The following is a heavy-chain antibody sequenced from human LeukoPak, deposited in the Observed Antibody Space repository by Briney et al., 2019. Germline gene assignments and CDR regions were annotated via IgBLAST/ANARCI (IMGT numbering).Heavy chain of an antibody. CDR1: GGSISSGSYY. CDR2: IYTSGST. CDR3: ARHQRDYFDY. Sequence: PSETLSLTCTVSGGSISSGSYYWSWIRQPAGKGLEWIGRIYTSGSTNYNPSLKSRVTISVDTSKNQFSLKLSSVTAADTAVYYCARHQRDYFDYWGQGTLVTVSS. V-gene: IGHV4-61*02. J-gene: IGHJ4*02.